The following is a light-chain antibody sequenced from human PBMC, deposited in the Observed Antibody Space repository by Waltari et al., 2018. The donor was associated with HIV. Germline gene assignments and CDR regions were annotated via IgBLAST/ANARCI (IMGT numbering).Light chain of an antibody. CDR2: VERSGSY. Sequence: QPVLTQSSSASASLGSSVKLTCTLSSGHSSYIIAWHQQQPGKAPRYLMKVERSGSYYKGWGLPDRFSGSSSGADRYLTISNLQSEDEADYYCETWDSNTWVFGGGTKLTVL. CDR1: SGHSSYI. V-gene: IGLV4-60*03. CDR3: ETWDSNTWV. J-gene: IGLJ3*02.